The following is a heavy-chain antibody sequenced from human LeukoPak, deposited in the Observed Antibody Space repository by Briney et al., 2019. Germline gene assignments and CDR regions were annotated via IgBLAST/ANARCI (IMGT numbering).Heavy chain of an antibody. CDR1: GYTFTSYY. Sequence: ASVKVSCKASGYTFTSYYMHWVRQAPGQGLEWMGIINPSGGSTSYAQKFQGRVTMTRDTSTSTVYMELSSLRSEDTAVYYCARELPYRDGHNLFDYWGLGTLVTVSS. D-gene: IGHD5-24*01. J-gene: IGHJ4*02. CDR2: INPSGGST. V-gene: IGHV1-46*01. CDR3: ARELPYRDGHNLFDY.